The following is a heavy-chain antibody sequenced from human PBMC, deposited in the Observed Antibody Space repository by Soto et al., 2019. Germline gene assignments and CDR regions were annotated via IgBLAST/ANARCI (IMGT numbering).Heavy chain of an antibody. D-gene: IGHD3-10*01. CDR1: GGSISRYY. J-gene: IGHJ3*01. CDR2: IYYSGST. V-gene: IGHV4-59*01. CDR3: ARVWGGAFDF. Sequence: PSETLSLTCTVSGGSISRYYWSGIRQPPGKGLEWIGYIYYSGSTNYNPSLKSRVTISVDTSKNQFSVKLSSVTAADTAVYYCARVWGGAFDFWGQGTMVTVSS.